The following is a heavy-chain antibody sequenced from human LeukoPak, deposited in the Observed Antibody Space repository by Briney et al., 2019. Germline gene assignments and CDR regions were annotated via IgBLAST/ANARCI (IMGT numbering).Heavy chain of an antibody. CDR3: ARGDGYNYWEY. CDR2: LSYGGTNK. J-gene: IGHJ4*02. Sequence: GGSLRLSCAASGFTFSDYAMHWVRQAPGKGLEWVAVLSYGGTNKYYADSVKGRFTISRDNSKNTMFLQMNSLRAEDTAVYYCARGDGYNYWEYWGQGTLVTVSS. V-gene: IGHV3-30-3*01. CDR1: GFTFSDYA. D-gene: IGHD5-24*01.